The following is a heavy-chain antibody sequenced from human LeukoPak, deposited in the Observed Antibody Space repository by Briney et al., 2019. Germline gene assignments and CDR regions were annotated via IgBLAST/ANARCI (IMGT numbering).Heavy chain of an antibody. V-gene: IGHV4-59*01. CDR2: IYYREST. J-gene: IGHJ3*02. CDR1: GGSISSYY. D-gene: IGHD5-24*01. CDR3: ARSRDGYNSNAFDI. Sequence: PSETLSLTCTVSGGSISSYYWSWIRQPPGKGLEWMGYIYYRESTNYNPSLKSRVTIPVHTSKNQFSLKLSSVTAADTAVYYCARSRDGYNSNAFDIWGQGTMVTVSS.